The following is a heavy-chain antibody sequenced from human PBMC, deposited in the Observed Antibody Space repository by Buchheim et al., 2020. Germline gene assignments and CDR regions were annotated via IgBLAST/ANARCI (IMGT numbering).Heavy chain of an antibody. CDR3: ARESRYSYGFGNY. V-gene: IGHV4-61*01. CDR2: SYYTGST. CDR1: GDSVSSSSYY. J-gene: IGHJ4*02. Sequence: QVQLQESGPGLVKPSETLSLTCTVSGDSVSSSSYYWSWIRQPPRKGLEWIGYSYYTGSTNYNPSLKSRVTISVDTSKNQFPLKLSSVTAADTAVYYCARESRYSYGFGNYWGQGTL. D-gene: IGHD5-18*01.